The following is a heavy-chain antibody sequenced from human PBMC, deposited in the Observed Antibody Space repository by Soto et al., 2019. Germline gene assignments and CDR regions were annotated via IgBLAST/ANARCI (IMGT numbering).Heavy chain of an antibody. Sequence: SETLSLTCAVSGGSISGSHWWIWVRQPPGKGLEWIGEIFHSGSTNYNPSLKSRVTMSVDKSKNLFSLRLDSVTAADTAIYHCARDKDRGFDYWGQGSLVTVSS. CDR3: ARDKDRGFDY. D-gene: IGHD3-10*01. CDR1: GGSISGSHW. J-gene: IGHJ4*02. CDR2: IFHSGST. V-gene: IGHV4-4*02.